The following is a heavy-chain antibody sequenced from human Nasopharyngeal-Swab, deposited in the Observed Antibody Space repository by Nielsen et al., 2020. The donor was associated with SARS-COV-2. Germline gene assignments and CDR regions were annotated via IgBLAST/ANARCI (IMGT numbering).Heavy chain of an antibody. CDR1: GYTLTELS. CDR2: FDPEDGET. D-gene: IGHD2-2*01. J-gene: IGHJ6*02. V-gene: IGHV1-24*01. CDR3: ARDDSRREYQLLSALNYYYYGMDV. Sequence: ASVKVSCKVSGYTLTELSMHWVRQAPGKGLEWMGGFDPEDGETIYAQKFQGRVTITRDTSASTAYMELSSLRSEDTAVYYCARDDSRREYQLLSALNYYYYGMDVWGQGTMVTVSS.